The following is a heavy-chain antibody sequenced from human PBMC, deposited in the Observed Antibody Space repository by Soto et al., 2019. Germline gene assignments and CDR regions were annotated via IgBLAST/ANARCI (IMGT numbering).Heavy chain of an antibody. CDR3: ARADDYGDYAPLDY. J-gene: IGHJ4*02. CDR1: GFTFSSYA. D-gene: IGHD4-17*01. Sequence: QVQLVESGGGVVQPGRSLRLSCAASGFTFSSYAMHWVRQAPGKGLEWVAVISYDGSNKYYADSVKGRFTISRDNSKNTLYLQMNSLRAEDTAVYYCARADDYGDYAPLDYWGQCTLVTVSS. CDR2: ISYDGSNK. V-gene: IGHV3-30-3*01.